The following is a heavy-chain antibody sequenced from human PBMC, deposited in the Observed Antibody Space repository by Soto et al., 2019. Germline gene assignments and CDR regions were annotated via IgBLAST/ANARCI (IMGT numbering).Heavy chain of an antibody. CDR1: GGSISSYY. CDR2: IYYSGST. Sequence: PSETLSLTCTVSGGSISSYYWSWIRQPPGKGLEWIGYIYYSGSTNYNPSLKSRVTISVDTSKNQFSLKLSSVTAADTAVYYCARDFAGNWFDPWGQGTLVTAPQ. CDR3: ARDFAGNWFDP. V-gene: IGHV4-59*01. J-gene: IGHJ5*02.